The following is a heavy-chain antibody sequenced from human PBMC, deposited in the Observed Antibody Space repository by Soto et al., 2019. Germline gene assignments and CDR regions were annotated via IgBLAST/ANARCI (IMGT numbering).Heavy chain of an antibody. CDR3: ARSGAIIDYYYGMDV. D-gene: IGHD3-9*01. CDR2: ISAYTGNT. Sequence: QVQLVQSGAEVKKPGASVKVSCKASGYTFTRYGISWVRQAPGQGLEWMEWISAYTGNTNYAQKLQGRVTMTTDTCTSTASMGLSGLRSDDTAVYYCARSGAIIDYYYGMDVCGQGNTVTVAS. V-gene: IGHV1-18*01. CDR1: GYTFTRYG. J-gene: IGHJ6*02.